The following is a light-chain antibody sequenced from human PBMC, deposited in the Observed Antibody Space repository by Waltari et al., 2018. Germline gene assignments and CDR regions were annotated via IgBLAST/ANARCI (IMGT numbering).Light chain of an antibody. Sequence: EVVLTQSPGTLSLSPGERATLSCRASQSVSRALAWYKQKPGQSPRLLIYGASIRATGIPDRFSGSGSGTDFSLTISRLEPADSAMYYCQHYVRLPATFGQGTKVEIK. J-gene: IGKJ1*01. CDR2: GAS. CDR1: QSVSRA. CDR3: QHYVRLPAT. V-gene: IGKV3-20*01.